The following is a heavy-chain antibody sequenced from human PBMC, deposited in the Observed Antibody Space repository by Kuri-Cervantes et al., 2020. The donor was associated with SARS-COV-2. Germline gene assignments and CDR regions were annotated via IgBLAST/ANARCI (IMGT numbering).Heavy chain of an antibody. J-gene: IGHJ4*02. CDR3: TTLIDY. CDR2: VRGKANNYAT. V-gene: IGHV3-73*01. CDR1: GFTFSTYW. Sequence: GGSLRLSCEASGFTFSTYWINWVRQASGKGLEWVGRVRGKANNYATAYAASVKGRFIISRDDSKNMAYLQMNSLKSEDTAVYYCTTLIDYWGQGALVTVSS.